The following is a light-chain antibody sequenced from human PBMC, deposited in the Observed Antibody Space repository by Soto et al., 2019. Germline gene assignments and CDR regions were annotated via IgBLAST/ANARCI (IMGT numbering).Light chain of an antibody. CDR3: QVWDSSSDHPYV. Sequence: SSVLTQPPSVSVAPGKTARITCGGNNIGSKSVHWYQQKPGQAPVLVIYYDSDRPSGIPERFSGSNSGNTATLTISRVEAGDEADYYCQVWDSSSDHPYVFGTGTKLTVL. CDR1: NIGSKS. J-gene: IGLJ1*01. CDR2: YDS. V-gene: IGLV3-21*04.